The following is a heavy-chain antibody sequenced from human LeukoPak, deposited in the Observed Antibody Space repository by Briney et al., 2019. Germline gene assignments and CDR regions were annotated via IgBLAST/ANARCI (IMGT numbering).Heavy chain of an antibody. J-gene: IGHJ4*02. Sequence: PSETLSLTCTVSGGSVSSYYWSWIRQPPGKGLEWIGYIYYSGTTNYNPSLKSRVTISLGMSKNQFSLKLSSVTAADTAVYYCARLPMAVTPHVDYWGQGTLVTVSS. V-gene: IGHV4-59*02. CDR1: GGSVSSYY. CDR3: ARLPMAVTPHVDY. CDR2: IYYSGTT. D-gene: IGHD2-21*02.